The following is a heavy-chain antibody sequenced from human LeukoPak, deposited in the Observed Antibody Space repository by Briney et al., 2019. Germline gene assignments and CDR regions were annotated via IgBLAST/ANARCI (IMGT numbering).Heavy chain of an antibody. CDR2: ISYGGNT. CDR3: ATGYSYGYGFGS. Sequence: SETLSLTCAVSGDSISSGGYWWSWIRQHPGKGPEWIGYISYGGNTNYNPSLKSRVTISVDTSKNQFSLKLSSVTAADTAVYYCATGYSYGYGFGSWGQGTLVTVSS. J-gene: IGHJ4*02. D-gene: IGHD5-18*01. CDR1: GDSISSGGYW. V-gene: IGHV4-31*11.